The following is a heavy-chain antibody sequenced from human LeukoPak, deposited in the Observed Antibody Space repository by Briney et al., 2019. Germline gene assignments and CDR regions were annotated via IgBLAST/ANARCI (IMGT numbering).Heavy chain of an antibody. V-gene: IGHV3-21*01. CDR1: GFTFSSYS. Sequence: GGSLRLSCAASGFTFSSYSMNWVRQAPGKGLEWVSSISSISSYIYYADSVKGRFTISRDNAKNSLYLQMNSLRAEDTAVYYCARDIGDYYESNFDYWGQGTLVTVSS. CDR2: ISSISSYI. CDR3: ARDIGDYYESNFDY. D-gene: IGHD3-22*01. J-gene: IGHJ4*02.